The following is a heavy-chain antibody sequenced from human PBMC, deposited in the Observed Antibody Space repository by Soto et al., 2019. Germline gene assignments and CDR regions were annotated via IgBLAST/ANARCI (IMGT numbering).Heavy chain of an antibody. CDR3: ARITKVGGYYYYYMDV. CDR2: ISSSSSYI. D-gene: IGHD3-16*01. Sequence: EVQLVESGGGLVKPAGSLRLSCAASGFTFSSYSMNWVRQAPGKGLEWVSSISSSSSYIYYADSVKGRFTISRDNAKNSLDRQMSSLRAEDTAVYYCARITKVGGYYYYYMDVWGNGTTVTVSS. J-gene: IGHJ6*03. V-gene: IGHV3-21*01. CDR1: GFTFSSYS.